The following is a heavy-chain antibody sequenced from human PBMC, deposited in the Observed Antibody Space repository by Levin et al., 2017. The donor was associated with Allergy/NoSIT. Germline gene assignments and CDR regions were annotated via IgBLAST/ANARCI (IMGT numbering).Heavy chain of an antibody. CDR2: ISYDGSNK. V-gene: IGHV3-30*18. CDR1: GFTFSSYG. J-gene: IGHJ4*02. D-gene: IGHD6-19*01. CDR3: AKSVSVFESGWYELAIDY. Sequence: PGGSLRLSCAASGFTFSSYGMHWVRQAPGKGLEWVAVISYDGSNKYYADSVKGRFTISRDNSKNTLYLQMNSLRAEDTAVYYCAKSVSVFESGWYELAIDYWGQGTLVTVSS.